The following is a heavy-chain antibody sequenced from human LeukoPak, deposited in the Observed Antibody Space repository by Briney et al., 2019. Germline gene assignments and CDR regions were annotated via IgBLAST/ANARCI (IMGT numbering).Heavy chain of an antibody. CDR3: ARARYESRIWPKSRYDYYYYMDV. D-gene: IGHD3-3*01. V-gene: IGHV1-3*03. Sequence: ASVKVSCKASGYTFRDYLLHWVRQAPGQRLEWMGWINGGNGNTKYSQEFQGRVTITRDTSASTAYMEVSSLRSEDMAVYYCARARYESRIWPKSRYDYYYYMDVWGKGTTVTVSS. J-gene: IGHJ6*03. CDR1: GYTFRDYL. CDR2: INGGNGNT.